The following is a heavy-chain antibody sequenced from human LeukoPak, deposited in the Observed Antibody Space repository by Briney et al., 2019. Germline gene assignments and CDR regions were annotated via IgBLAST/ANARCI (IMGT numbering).Heavy chain of an antibody. J-gene: IGHJ5*02. V-gene: IGHV1-69*01. CDR1: GGTFSSYA. D-gene: IGHD6-13*01. CDR3: ARGIAAAASDP. Sequence: GASVKVSCKASGGTFSSYAISWVRQAPGQGLEWMGGIIPIFGTANYAQKSQGRVTITADESTSTAYMELSSLRSEDTAVYHCARGIAAAASDPWGQGTLVTVSS. CDR2: IIPIFGTA.